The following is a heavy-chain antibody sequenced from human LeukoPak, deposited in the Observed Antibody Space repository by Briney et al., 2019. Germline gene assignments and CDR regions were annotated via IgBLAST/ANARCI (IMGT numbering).Heavy chain of an antibody. CDR3: ASSADPQTGDSSGWYREGYFDY. CDR2: IYSGGST. D-gene: IGHD6-19*01. J-gene: IGHJ4*02. V-gene: IGHV3-66*01. Sequence: GGSLRLSCAASGFTVSSNYMSWVRQAPGKGLERVSAIYSGGSTYYADSVKGRFTISRDNSKNTLYLQMNSLRAEDTAVYYCASSADPQTGDSSGWYREGYFDYWGQGTLVTVSS. CDR1: GFTVSSNY.